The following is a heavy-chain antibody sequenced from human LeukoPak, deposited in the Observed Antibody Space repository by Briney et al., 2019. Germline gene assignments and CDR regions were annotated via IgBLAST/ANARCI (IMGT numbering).Heavy chain of an antibody. Sequence: KSGGSLRLSCAASGFTFSTYIMNWVRQTPGKGLEWVSSIGTSTSYIYYADSVKGRFTISRDNSKNTLYPQMNSPRAEDTAVYYCAKFAPVLRYFDWSEQTDAFDIWGQGTMVTVSS. CDR2: IGTSTSYI. V-gene: IGHV3-21*01. D-gene: IGHD3-9*01. CDR1: GFTFSTYI. CDR3: AKFAPVLRYFDWSEQTDAFDI. J-gene: IGHJ3*02.